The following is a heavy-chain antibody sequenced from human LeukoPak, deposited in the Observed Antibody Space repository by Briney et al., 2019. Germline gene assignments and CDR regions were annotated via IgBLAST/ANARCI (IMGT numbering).Heavy chain of an antibody. Sequence: ASVKVSCKASGYTFTSYGISWVRQAPGQGLEWMGWISAYNGNTNYAQKLQGRVTMTTDTSTSTAYMELRSLRSDDTAVYYCARAEYYYDSSGYYSEAFDIWGQGTMVTVSS. CDR2: ISAYNGNT. V-gene: IGHV1-18*01. D-gene: IGHD3-22*01. J-gene: IGHJ3*02. CDR1: GYTFTSYG. CDR3: ARAEYYYDSSGYYSEAFDI.